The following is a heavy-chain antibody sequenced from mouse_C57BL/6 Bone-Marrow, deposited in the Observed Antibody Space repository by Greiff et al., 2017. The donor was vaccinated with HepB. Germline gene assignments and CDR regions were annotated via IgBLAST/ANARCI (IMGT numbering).Heavy chain of an antibody. J-gene: IGHJ4*01. V-gene: IGHV1-83*01. D-gene: IGHD2-12*01. CDR1: YTFTDYYM. CDR2: YPGSGNTY. CDR3: RRNGSRYGRAMDY. Sequence: VQLKQSGPELVKPGASVKMSCKASGYTFTDYYMHWVKQKPGKGLEWIGEIYPGSGNTYYNEKFKGKATLTADTSSSTAYMQLSSLTSEDSAVYFCARRNGSRYGRAMDYWGQGTSVTVSS.